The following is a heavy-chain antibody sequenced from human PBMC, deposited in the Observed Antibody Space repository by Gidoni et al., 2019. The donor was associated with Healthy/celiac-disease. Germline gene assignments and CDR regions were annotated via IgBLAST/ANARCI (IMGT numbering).Heavy chain of an antibody. CDR2: IWYDGSNK. J-gene: IGHJ6*02. CDR3: ARVGTPYYYGMDV. Sequence: QVQLVESGGGVVQPGGSLRLSCAACVFTFSSYGMHWVRQAPGKGLEWVAVIWYDGSNKYYADSVKGRFTISRDNSKNTLYLQMNSLRAEDTAVYYCARVGTPYYYGMDVWGQGTTVTVSS. V-gene: IGHV3-33*01. CDR1: VFTFSSYG. D-gene: IGHD1-26*01.